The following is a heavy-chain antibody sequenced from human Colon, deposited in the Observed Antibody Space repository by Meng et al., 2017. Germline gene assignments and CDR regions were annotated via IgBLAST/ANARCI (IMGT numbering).Heavy chain of an antibody. CDR2: VHDSGDT. D-gene: IGHD3-10*01. CDR3: ARDPSNRGAFFDP. J-gene: IGHJ5*02. Sequence: VQSAGSGPGLVQPYQTLSLPCFVSGGSISGDGYYWSWIRQHPGKGLEWIGYVHDSGDTYYKSSLKSRITISIDTSENQFSLKLKSVTAADTAVYYCARDPSNRGAFFDPWGQGTLVTVSS. V-gene: IGHV4-31*03. CDR1: GGSISGDGYY.